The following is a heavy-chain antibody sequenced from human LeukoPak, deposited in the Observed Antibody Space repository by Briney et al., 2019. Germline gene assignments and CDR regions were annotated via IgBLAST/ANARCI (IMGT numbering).Heavy chain of an antibody. V-gene: IGHV4-34*01. CDR1: GASLSDYY. CDR2: IDHSGST. D-gene: IGHD1-1*01. CDR3: ATTSRLGSYNWFDP. Sequence: PSETLSLTCAVYGASLSDYYWSWIRQTPGKGLEWIGEIDHSGSTKYNPSLKRRVTISRDTSKNQFSLDLTSVTAADTAVYYCATTSRLGSYNWFDPWGQGTLVTVSS. J-gene: IGHJ5*02.